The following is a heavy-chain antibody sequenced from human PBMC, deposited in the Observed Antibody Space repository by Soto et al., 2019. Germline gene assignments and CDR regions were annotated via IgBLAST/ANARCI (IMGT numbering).Heavy chain of an antibody. V-gene: IGHV3-33*01. D-gene: IGHD5-18*01. CDR1: GFTFSSYG. CDR2: IWYDGSNK. Sequence: GGSLRLSCAASGFTFSSYGMHWVRQAPGKGLEWVAVIWYDGSNKYYADSVKGRFTISRDNSKNTLYLQMNSLRAEDTAVYYCARWRPISTAPFDYWGQGTLVTVSS. CDR3: ARWRPISTAPFDY. J-gene: IGHJ4*02.